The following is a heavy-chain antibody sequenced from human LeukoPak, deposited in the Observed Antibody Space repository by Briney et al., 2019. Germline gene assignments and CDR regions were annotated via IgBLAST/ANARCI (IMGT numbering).Heavy chain of an antibody. D-gene: IGHD6-19*01. J-gene: IGHJ4*02. CDR3: ATDIFSSGWYAFDY. V-gene: IGHV1-24*01. Sequence: ASVKVSYKVSGYTLTELSMHWVRQAPGKGLEWMGGFDPEDGETIYAQKFQGRVTMTEDTSTDTAYMELSSLRSEDTAVYYCATDIFSSGWYAFDYWGQGTLVTVSS. CDR2: FDPEDGET. CDR1: GYTLTELS.